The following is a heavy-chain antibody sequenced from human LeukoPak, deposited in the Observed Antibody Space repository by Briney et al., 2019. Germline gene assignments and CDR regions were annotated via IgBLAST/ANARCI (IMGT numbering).Heavy chain of an antibody. D-gene: IGHD2-21*02. CDR1: GGSISSYY. Sequence: SETLSLTCTASGGSISSYYWSWIRQPPGKGLEWIGYIYYSGSTNYNPSLKSRVTISVDTSKNQFSLKLSSVTAADTAVYYCARENCGGDCSFDYWGQGTLVTVSS. V-gene: IGHV4-59*01. CDR2: IYYSGST. J-gene: IGHJ4*02. CDR3: ARENCGGDCSFDY.